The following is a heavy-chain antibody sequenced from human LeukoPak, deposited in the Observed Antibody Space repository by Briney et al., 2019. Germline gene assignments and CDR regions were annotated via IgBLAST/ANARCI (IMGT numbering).Heavy chain of an antibody. CDR2: ISGSGGST. CDR3: AKAYGSGRGFDFFDY. Sequence: PGGSLRLSCAASGFTFSSYAMSWVRQAPGKGLEWVSAISGSGGSTYYADSVKGRFTISRDNSKNTLSLQMNSLRGDDTAVYYCAKAYGSGRGFDFFDYWGQGTLVTVSS. CDR1: GFTFSSYA. D-gene: IGHD3-10*01. V-gene: IGHV3-23*01. J-gene: IGHJ4*02.